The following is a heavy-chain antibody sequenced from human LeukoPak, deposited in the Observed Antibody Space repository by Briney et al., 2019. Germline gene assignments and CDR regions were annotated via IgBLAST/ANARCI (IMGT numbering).Heavy chain of an antibody. CDR1: GYTFTSYY. CDR2: INPSGGST. V-gene: IGHV1-46*03. D-gene: IGHD2-2*01. Sequence: GASVKLSCKPSGYTFTSYYMHWVRQAPGQGLEWMGIINPSGGSTSYAQKFQGRVTMTRDTSTSTVYMELSSLRSEDTAVYYCARETEVVVVPAAIGAPYFDYWGQGTLVTVSS. J-gene: IGHJ4*02. CDR3: ARETEVVVVPAAIGAPYFDY.